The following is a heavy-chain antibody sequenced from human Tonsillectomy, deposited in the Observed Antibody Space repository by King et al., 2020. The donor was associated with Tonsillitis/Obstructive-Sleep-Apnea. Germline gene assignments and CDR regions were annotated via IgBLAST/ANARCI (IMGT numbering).Heavy chain of an antibody. CDR2: IYYSGST. CDR3: ARGLTAYCSSTSCYKDYYYYMDV. D-gene: IGHD2-2*02. V-gene: IGHV4-59*01. CDR1: GGSISSYY. Sequence: LQLQESGPGLVKPSETLSLTCTVSGGSISSYYWSWIRQPPGKGLEWIGYIYYSGSTNYNPSLKSRVTISVDTSKNQFSLKLSSVTAADTAVYYCARGLTAYCSSTSCYKDYYYYMDVWGKGTTVTVSS. J-gene: IGHJ6*03.